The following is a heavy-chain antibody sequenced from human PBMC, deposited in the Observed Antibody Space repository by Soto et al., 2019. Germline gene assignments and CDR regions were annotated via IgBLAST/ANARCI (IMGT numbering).Heavy chain of an antibody. D-gene: IGHD3-10*01. V-gene: IGHV1-3*01. Sequence: QVQFVQSGAEVKKPGASVKVSCKASGYSFTNYGIHWVRQAPGQRLEWMGWINGGNGNTKYSQKFQGRVTITRDTYASTAYMELSSLRSEDTAVYYCARDPWGGAVDAFDIWGQGTMVSVSS. CDR2: INGGNGNT. CDR1: GYSFTNYG. J-gene: IGHJ3*02. CDR3: ARDPWGGAVDAFDI.